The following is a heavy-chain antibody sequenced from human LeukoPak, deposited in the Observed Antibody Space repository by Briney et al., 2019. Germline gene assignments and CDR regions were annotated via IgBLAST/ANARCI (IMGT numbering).Heavy chain of an antibody. V-gene: IGHV4-61*08. Sequence: SETLSLTCTVSGGSVSSGDYYWSWIRQPPGKGLEWIGYIYYSGRTNHNPSLKSRVTISVDTSKNQFSLKLSSVTAADTAVYYCAQLGGYDSSGYYHFYWGQGSLVTVSS. CDR3: AQLGGYDSSGYYHFY. D-gene: IGHD3-22*01. CDR2: IYYSGRT. J-gene: IGHJ4*02. CDR1: GGSVSSGDYY.